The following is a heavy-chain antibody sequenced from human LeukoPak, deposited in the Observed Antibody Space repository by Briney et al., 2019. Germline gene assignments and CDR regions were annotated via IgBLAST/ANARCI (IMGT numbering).Heavy chain of an antibody. D-gene: IGHD3-3*01. CDR1: GFTFSSYA. CDR3: AKGPYDFWSGYMDY. J-gene: IGHJ4*02. CDR2: ISGSDGST. Sequence: HPGGSLRLSCAASGFTFSSYAMSWVRQAPGKGLEWVSGISGSDGSTYYADSVQGRFTISRDNSKNTLYLQMNSLRAEDTAVYYCAKGPYDFWSGYMDYWGQGTLVTVSS. V-gene: IGHV3-23*01.